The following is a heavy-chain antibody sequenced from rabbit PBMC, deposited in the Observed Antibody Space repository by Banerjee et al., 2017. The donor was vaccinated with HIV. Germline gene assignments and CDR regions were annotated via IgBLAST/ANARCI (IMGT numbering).Heavy chain of an antibody. CDR1: GFSFSTSYY. Sequence: QEQLVESGGGLVQPEGSLTLTCTASGFSFSTSYYMCWVRQAPGKGLEWIACIYTGSSGSTNYASWAKGRFTISKTSTTVTLQMTSLTAADTATYFCARGLVAGVLDLWGPGTLVTV. CDR3: ARGLVAGVLDL. J-gene: IGHJ6*01. D-gene: IGHD3-3*01. CDR2: IYTGSSGST. V-gene: IGHV1S45*01.